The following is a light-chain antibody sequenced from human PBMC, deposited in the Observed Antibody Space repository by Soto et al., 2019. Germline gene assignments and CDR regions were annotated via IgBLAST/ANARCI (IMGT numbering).Light chain of an antibody. CDR2: AAS. Sequence: DIQMTQSPSSLSASVGDRVTITCRASQSISSYLNWYQQKPGKAPKLLIYAASTLQSGVPSRFSGSGSGTDFTLTISSLQPEDSATYYCLQDINYPWTFGQGTKVDNK. J-gene: IGKJ1*01. CDR1: QSISSY. V-gene: IGKV1-39*01. CDR3: LQDINYPWT.